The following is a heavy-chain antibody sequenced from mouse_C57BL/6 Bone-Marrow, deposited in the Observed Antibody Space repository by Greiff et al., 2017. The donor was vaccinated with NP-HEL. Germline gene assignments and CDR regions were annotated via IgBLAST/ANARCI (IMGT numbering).Heavy chain of an antibody. CDR2: IDPNSGGT. V-gene: IGHV1-72*01. D-gene: IGHD2-5*01. Sequence: VQLQQPGAELVKPGASVKLSCKASGYTFTSYWMHWVKQRPGRGLEWIGRIDPNSGGTKYNEKFKSKATLTVDKPSSTAYMQRSSLTSEDSAVYYCARGSYYSNYVPFAYWGQGTLVTVSA. CDR1: GYTFTSYW. CDR3: ARGSYYSNYVPFAY. J-gene: IGHJ3*01.